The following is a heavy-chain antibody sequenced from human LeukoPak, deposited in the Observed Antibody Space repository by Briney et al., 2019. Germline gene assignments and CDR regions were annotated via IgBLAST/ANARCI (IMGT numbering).Heavy chain of an antibody. V-gene: IGHV4-59*01. D-gene: IGHD2-15*01. J-gene: IGHJ5*02. CDR1: GGSISSYY. CDR2: IYYSGST. CDR3: ARGRGGGGSSNNWFDP. Sequence: SETLSLTCTVSGGSISSYYWSWIRQPPGKGLEWIGYIYYSGSTNYNPSLKSRVSISVDTSKNQFPLKLSSVTAADTAVYYCARGRGGGGSSNNWFDPWGQGTLVTVSS.